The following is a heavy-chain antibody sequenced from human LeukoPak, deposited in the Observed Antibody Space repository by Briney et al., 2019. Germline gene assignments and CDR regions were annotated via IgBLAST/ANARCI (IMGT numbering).Heavy chain of an antibody. CDR3: ARGEGYCSSTSCKGVVFGY. Sequence: SETLSLTCTVSGGSIDSSGSYWGWIRQPPGKGLEWIGCVYYGGSTYYNPSLKSRVTISVDRSKNQFSLKLSSVTAADTAVYYCARGEGYCSSTSCKGVVFGYWGQGTLVTVSS. CDR2: VYYGGST. V-gene: IGHV4-39*07. J-gene: IGHJ4*02. D-gene: IGHD2-2*01. CDR1: GGSIDSSGSY.